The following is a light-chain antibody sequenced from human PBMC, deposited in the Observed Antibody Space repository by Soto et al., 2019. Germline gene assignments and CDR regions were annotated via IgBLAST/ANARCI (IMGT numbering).Light chain of an antibody. Sequence: DIQMTQSPSSLSASVGDRVTITCRASQSISSYLNWYQQKPGKAPKLLIYKASSLESGVPSRFSGSGSGTEFTLTISSLQPDDFATYYCQPYNSYGTFGQGTKVDIK. CDR1: QSISSY. CDR3: QPYNSYGT. J-gene: IGKJ1*01. CDR2: KAS. V-gene: IGKV1-5*03.